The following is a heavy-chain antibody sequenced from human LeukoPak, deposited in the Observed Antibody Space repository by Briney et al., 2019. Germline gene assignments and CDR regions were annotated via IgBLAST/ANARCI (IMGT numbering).Heavy chain of an antibody. CDR3: AREYSSEYYFDY. D-gene: IGHD5-12*01. CDR1: GFTFSDYC. CDR2: ISSSGSTI. V-gene: IGHV3-11*01. J-gene: IGHJ4*02. Sequence: GGSLRLSCAASGFTFSDYCMSWIRQAPGKGLEWVSYISSSGSTIYYADSVKGRFTISRDNAKSSLYLQMNSLRAEDTAVYYCAREYSSEYYFDYWGQGTLVTVSS.